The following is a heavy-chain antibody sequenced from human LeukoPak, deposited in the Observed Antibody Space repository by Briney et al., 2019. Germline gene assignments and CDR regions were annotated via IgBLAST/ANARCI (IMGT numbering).Heavy chain of an antibody. Sequence: SETLSLTCTVFGYSISSGYYWGWIRQPPGKGLEWIGSIYHSGSTYYNPSLKSRVTISVDTSKNQFSLKLSSVTAADRAVYYCARASYGYGSGRRDDYWGQGTLVTVSS. V-gene: IGHV4-38-2*02. J-gene: IGHJ4*02. CDR3: ARASYGYGSGRRDDY. CDR2: IYHSGST. D-gene: IGHD3-10*01. CDR1: GYSISSGYY.